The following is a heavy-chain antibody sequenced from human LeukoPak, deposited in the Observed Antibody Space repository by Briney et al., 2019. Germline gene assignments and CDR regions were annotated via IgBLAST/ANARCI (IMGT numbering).Heavy chain of an antibody. CDR2: IVVGSGNT. D-gene: IGHD5-18*01. CDR3: AAPSRIQLDY. CDR1: GFTFPSSA. J-gene: IGHJ4*02. Sequence: SVKVSCKASGFTFPSSAVQWVRQIRRQRLEWIGRIVVGSGNTNYAQKFQERVTITRVMSTSTAYMELSSLRSEDTAVYYCAAPSRIQLDYWGQGTLVTVSS. V-gene: IGHV1-58*01.